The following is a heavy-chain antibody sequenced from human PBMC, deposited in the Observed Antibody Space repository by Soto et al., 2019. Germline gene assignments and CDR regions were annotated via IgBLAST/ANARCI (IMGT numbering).Heavy chain of an antibody. CDR1: GYTFFTYD. Sequence: QVHLLQSGVEVKTPGASVKVSCQASGYTFFTYDISWVRQAPGQGLEWMGWISTYRGDTKYAQKFQGRVTMTTETSTTTAYLELRSLRSDDTAVYYCARHHGPTTSENWFDPWGQGTLVTVSS. CDR2: ISTYRGDT. CDR3: ARHHGPTTSENWFDP. V-gene: IGHV1-18*01. D-gene: IGHD5-12*01. J-gene: IGHJ5*02.